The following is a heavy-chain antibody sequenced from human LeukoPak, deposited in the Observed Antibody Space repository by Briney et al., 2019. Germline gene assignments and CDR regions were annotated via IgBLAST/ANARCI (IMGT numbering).Heavy chain of an antibody. D-gene: IGHD1-1*01. J-gene: IGHJ5*02. CDR3: ARGTVQTGWFDP. Sequence: GASVKVSYKASGGTFSSYAISWVRQAPGQGLEWMGRIIPIFGIANYAQKFQGRVTITADKSTSTAYMELSSLRSEDTAVYYCARGTVQTGWFDPWGQGTLVTVSS. V-gene: IGHV1-69*04. CDR1: GGTFSSYA. CDR2: IIPIFGIA.